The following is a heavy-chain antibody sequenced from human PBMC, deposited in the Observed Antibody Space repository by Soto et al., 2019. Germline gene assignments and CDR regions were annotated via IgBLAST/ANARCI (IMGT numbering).Heavy chain of an antibody. CDR1: GFTFSSYA. CDR3: ASLAPPRHKGYSYGYD. J-gene: IGHJ3*01. D-gene: IGHD5-18*01. V-gene: IGHV3-30-3*01. CDR2: ISYDGSNK. Sequence: QVQLVESGGGVVQPGRSLRLSCAASGFTFSSYAMHWVRQAPGKGREWVAVISYDGSNKYYADSVKGRFTISRDNSKNTLYLQMNSLRAEDTAVYYCASLAPPRHKGYSYGYDWGQGTMVTVSS.